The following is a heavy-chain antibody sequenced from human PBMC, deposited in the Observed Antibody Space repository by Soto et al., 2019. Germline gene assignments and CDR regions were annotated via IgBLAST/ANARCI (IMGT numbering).Heavy chain of an antibody. CDR3: ARGPPFH. Sequence: SETVSLTCAVSGGSISSGGYSWSWIRQPPGKGLEWIGYIYHSGSTYYNPSLKSRVTISVDRSKNQFSLKLSSVTAADTAVYYCARGPPFHWGQGTLVTVSS. CDR2: IYHSGST. D-gene: IGHD3-16*01. V-gene: IGHV4-30-2*01. CDR1: GGSISSGGYS. J-gene: IGHJ4*02.